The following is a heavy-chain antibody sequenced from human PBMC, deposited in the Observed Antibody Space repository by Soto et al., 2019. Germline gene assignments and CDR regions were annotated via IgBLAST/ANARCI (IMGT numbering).Heavy chain of an antibody. CDR2: ISWDGGST. Sequence: PGGSLRLSCAASGFTFDDYTMHWVRQAPGKGLEWVSLISWDGGSTYYADSVKGRFTISGDNSKNSLYLQMNSLRTEDTALYYRAKDIEAAPNYYYYYGMDVWGQGTTVTVSS. V-gene: IGHV3-43*01. D-gene: IGHD6-13*01. CDR3: AKDIEAAPNYYYYYGMDV. CDR1: GFTFDDYT. J-gene: IGHJ6*02.